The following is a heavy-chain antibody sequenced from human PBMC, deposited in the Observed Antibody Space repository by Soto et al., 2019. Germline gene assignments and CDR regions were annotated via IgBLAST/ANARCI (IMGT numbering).Heavy chain of an antibody. CDR1: GGTFSSYA. CDR3: ARYCSGGSCYGGAEYFQH. J-gene: IGHJ1*01. V-gene: IGHV1-69*01. D-gene: IGHD2-15*01. Sequence: QVQLVQSGAEVKKPGSSVKVSCKASGGTFSSYAISWVRQSPGQGLEWMGGIIPICGTANYAQKFQGRVTITADESTSTAYMELSSLRSEDTAVYYCARYCSGGSCYGGAEYFQHWGQGTLVTVSS. CDR2: IIPICGTA.